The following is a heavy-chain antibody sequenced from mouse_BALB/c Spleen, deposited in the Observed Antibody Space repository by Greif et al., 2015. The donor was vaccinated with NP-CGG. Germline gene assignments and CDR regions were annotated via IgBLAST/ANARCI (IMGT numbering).Heavy chain of an antibody. Sequence: QVQLQQSGSVLVRPGASVKLSCKASGYTFTSSWMHWAKQRPGQGLEWIGEIHPNSGNTNYNEKFKGKATLTVDTSSSTAYVDLSSLTSEDSAVYYCAHGNYFDYWGQGTTLTVSS. V-gene: IGHV1S130*01. CDR2: IHPNSGNT. J-gene: IGHJ2*01. CDR3: AHGNYFDY. CDR1: GYTFTSSW. D-gene: IGHD2-1*01.